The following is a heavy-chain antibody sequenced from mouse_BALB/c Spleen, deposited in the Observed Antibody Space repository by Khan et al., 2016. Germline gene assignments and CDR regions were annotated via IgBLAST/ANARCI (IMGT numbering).Heavy chain of an antibody. J-gene: IGHJ4*01. CDR1: GYSFTDYN. V-gene: IGHV1S135*01. CDR3: ARGRRGGYCYAMDC. Sequence: EVQLQESGPELVKPGASVKVSCKASGYSFTDYNMYWVKQSHGKSLEWIGYIYPYNGGTSYNQKFKGTATLTVDKSFSTVFMHLNSLTSEYSAVYYCARGRRGGYCYAMDCWGQGTSVTVSS. D-gene: IGHD2-12*01. CDR2: IYPYNGGT.